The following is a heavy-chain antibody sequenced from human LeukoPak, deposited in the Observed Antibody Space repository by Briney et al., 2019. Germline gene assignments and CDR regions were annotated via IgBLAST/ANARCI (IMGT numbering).Heavy chain of an antibody. Sequence: GASVKVSCKASGYTFTSYYMYWVRQAPGQGLERMGIINSSGGNTSYAQNFQGRVTMTRDTSARIVYMELRSLRSEDTAVYYCARENTYGYSYGMDVWGQGTTVTVSS. CDR1: GYTFTSYY. V-gene: IGHV1-46*01. CDR2: INSSGGNT. J-gene: IGHJ6*02. CDR3: ARENTYGYSYGMDV. D-gene: IGHD3-22*01.